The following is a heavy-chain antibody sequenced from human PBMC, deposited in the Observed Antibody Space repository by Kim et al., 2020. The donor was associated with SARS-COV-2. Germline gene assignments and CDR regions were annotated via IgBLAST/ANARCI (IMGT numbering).Heavy chain of an antibody. CDR1: GGSISSSSYY. J-gene: IGHJ4*02. CDR3: ARQGYYDSSGEVGY. D-gene: IGHD3-22*01. CDR2: IYYSGST. Sequence: SETLSLTCTVSGGSISSSSYYWGWIRQPPGKGLEWIGSIYYSGSTYYNPSLKSRVTISVDTSKNQFSLKLSSVTAADTAVYYCARQGYYDSSGEVGYWGQGTLVTVSS. V-gene: IGHV4-39*01.